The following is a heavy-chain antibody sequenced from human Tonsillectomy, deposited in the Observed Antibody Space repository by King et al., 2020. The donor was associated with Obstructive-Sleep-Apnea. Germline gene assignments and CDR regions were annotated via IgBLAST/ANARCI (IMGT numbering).Heavy chain of an antibody. CDR3: AIQGYSSSSFLRPGTFDI. Sequence: VQLVESGAEVKKPGESLQISCKGSGYTFTKYWIGWVRQVPGKGLEWMGIIYPGDSDTRYSPSFQGQVIISADKSISTAYLQWSSLKASDTAMYYCAIQGYSSSSFLRPGTFDIWGQGTMVTVSS. CDR1: GYTFTKYW. D-gene: IGHD6-6*01. J-gene: IGHJ3*02. V-gene: IGHV5-51*01. CDR2: IYPGDSDT.